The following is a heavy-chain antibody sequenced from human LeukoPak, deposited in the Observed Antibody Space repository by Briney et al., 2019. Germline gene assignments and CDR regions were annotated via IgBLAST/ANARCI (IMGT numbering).Heavy chain of an antibody. D-gene: IGHD3-3*01. J-gene: IGHJ4*02. CDR1: GGTFSSYA. CDR3: ASGGDRFLEWFFDY. V-gene: IGHV1-69*13. CDR2: IIPIFGTA. Sequence: ASVNVSCKASGGTFSSYAISWVRQAPGQGLEWMGGIIPIFGTANYAQKFQGRVTITADESTSTAYMELSSLRSEDTAVYYCASGGDRFLEWFFDYWGQGTLVTVSS.